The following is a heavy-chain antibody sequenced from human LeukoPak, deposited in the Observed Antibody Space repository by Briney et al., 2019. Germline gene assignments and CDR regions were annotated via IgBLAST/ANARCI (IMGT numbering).Heavy chain of an antibody. V-gene: IGHV4-30-4*01. D-gene: IGHD3-22*01. J-gene: IGHJ6*02. CDR2: IYYSGST. Sequence: PSQTLSLTCTVSGGSISSGDYYWSWIRQPPGKGLEWIGYIYYSGSTYYNPSLESRVTISVDTSKNQFSLKLSSVTAADTAVYYCARDCLDSGCYYYGMDVWGQGTTVTVSS. CDR3: ARDCLDSGCYYYGMDV. CDR1: GGSISSGDYY.